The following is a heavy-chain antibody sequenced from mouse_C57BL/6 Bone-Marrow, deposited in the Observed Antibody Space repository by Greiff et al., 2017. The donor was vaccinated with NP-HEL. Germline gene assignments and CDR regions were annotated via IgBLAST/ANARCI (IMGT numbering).Heavy chain of an antibody. J-gene: IGHJ4*01. CDR2: IYPGSGST. Sequence: VQLQQPGAELVKPGASVKMSCKASGYTFTSYWITWVKQRPGQGLEWIGDIYPGSGSTNYNEKFKSKATLTVDTSSSTAYMQLSSLTSEDSAVYYCARSWGYDYDSRDYWGQGTSVTVSS. V-gene: IGHV1-55*01. CDR3: ARSWGYDYDSRDY. D-gene: IGHD2-4*01. CDR1: GYTFTSYW.